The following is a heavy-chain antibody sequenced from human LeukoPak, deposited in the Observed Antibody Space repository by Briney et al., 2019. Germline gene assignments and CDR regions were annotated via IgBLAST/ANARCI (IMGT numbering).Heavy chain of an antibody. J-gene: IGHJ4*02. CDR1: RGSIGSYY. Sequence: PSETLSLTCTVSRGSIGSYYWSWIRQPPGKGLEWIGDIYYSGSTNSNPSLKDRVTMSVDTSKNQFSLNLTSVTAADTAVYYCARAVAARSPLGYWGQGALVTVSS. CDR2: IYYSGST. V-gene: IGHV4-59*01. D-gene: IGHD6-6*01. CDR3: ARAVAARSPLGY.